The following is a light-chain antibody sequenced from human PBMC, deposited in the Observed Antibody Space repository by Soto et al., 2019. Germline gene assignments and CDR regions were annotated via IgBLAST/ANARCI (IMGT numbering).Light chain of an antibody. CDR3: QQRVNWPPT. CDR2: DTS. J-gene: IGKJ4*01. CDR1: QRVSGGS. V-gene: IGKV3D-20*02. Sequence: DIVLTQSPATLSLSPGERATLYCGASQRVSGGSLAWYQQKPGLAPRLILYDTSFRATGIPDRFSGSGSGTDFTLTISRLDPEDFAVYYCQQRVNWPPTFGGGTKVDTK.